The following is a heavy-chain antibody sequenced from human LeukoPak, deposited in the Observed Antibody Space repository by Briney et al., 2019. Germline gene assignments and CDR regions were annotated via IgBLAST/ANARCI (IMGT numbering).Heavy chain of an antibody. V-gene: IGHV4-30-4*01. CDR3: ARVPMVRGDFDY. CDR1: GGSISSGDYY. CDR2: IYYSGST. J-gene: IGHJ4*02. D-gene: IGHD3-10*01. Sequence: SQTLSLTCTVSGGSISSGDYYWSWIRQPPGKGLEWIGYIYYSGSTYYNPSLKSRVTISVDTSKNQFSLKLSSVTAADTAVYCCARVPMVRGDFDYWGQGTLVTVSS.